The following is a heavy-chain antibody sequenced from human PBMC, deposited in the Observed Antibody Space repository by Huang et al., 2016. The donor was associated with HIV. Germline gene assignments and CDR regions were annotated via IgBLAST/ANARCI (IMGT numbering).Heavy chain of an antibody. V-gene: IGHV1-24*01. CDR2: FDHEDGET. Sequence: QVQLVQSGAEVKKPGASVKVSCKVSGYTLTELAIHWVRQAPGYGLEWMGGFDHEDGETIYAQKFQGRVIMTDDTSADTAYMELSSLRSEDTAVYYCATWIAVTGTRDFDFWGQGTLVTVSS. J-gene: IGHJ4*02. CDR1: GYTLTELA. CDR3: ATWIAVTGTRDFDF. D-gene: IGHD6-19*01.